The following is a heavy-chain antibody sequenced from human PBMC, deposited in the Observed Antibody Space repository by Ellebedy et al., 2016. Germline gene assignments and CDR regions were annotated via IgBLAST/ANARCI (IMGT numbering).Heavy chain of an antibody. CDR3: ASYTSAAGVHWFDP. CDR1: GGSFSGYY. J-gene: IGHJ5*02. Sequence: SETLSLTCAVYGGSFSGYYWSWIRQPPGKGLEWIGEINHSGSTNYNPSLKSRVTISVDTSKNQFSLKLSSLTAADTAVYYCASYTSAAGVHWFDPWGQGTLVTVSS. V-gene: IGHV4-34*01. D-gene: IGHD6-13*01. CDR2: INHSGST.